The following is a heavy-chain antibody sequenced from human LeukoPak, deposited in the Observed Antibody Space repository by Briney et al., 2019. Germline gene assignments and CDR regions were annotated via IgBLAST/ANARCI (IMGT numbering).Heavy chain of an antibody. V-gene: IGHV1-8*03. D-gene: IGHD4-23*01. CDR2: MNPNSGNA. CDR1: GYTFSTYD. CDR3: TRAVDANWFDP. Sequence: GASVKVSCKASGYTFSTYDINWVRQASGQGLEWMGWMNPNSGNAGFAQKFRGRVTITRNTSITTAYMELSSLRSGDTAVYYCTRAVDANWFDPWGQGTLVTVSS. J-gene: IGHJ5*02.